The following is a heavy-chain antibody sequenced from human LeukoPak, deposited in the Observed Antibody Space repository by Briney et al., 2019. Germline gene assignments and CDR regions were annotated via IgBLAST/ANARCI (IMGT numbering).Heavy chain of an antibody. V-gene: IGHV1-18*01. CDR1: GYTFTSYG. J-gene: IGHJ6*02. Sequence: GASVKVSCKASGYTFTSYGISWVRQAPGQGLEWMGRISAYNGNTNYAQKLQGRVTMTTDTSTSTAYMELRSLRSDDTAVYYCARDGYYADYYGTDVWGQGTTVTVSS. CDR2: ISAYNGNT. D-gene: IGHD3-3*01. CDR3: ARDGYYADYYGTDV.